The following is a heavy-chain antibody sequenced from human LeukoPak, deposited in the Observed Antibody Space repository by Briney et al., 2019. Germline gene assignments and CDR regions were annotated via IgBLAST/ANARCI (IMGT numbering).Heavy chain of an antibody. D-gene: IGHD3-10*01. CDR1: GYTFTGYY. J-gene: IGHJ4*02. CDR2: INPNSGGT. CDR3: ARGGNYYGSGPYPTGADY. Sequence: ASVKVSCKASGYTFTGYYMHWVRQAPGQGLEWMGWINPNSGGTNYAQKFQGRVTMTRDTSISTAYMELSRLRSDDTAVYYCARGGNYYGSGPYPTGADYWGQGTLVTVSS. V-gene: IGHV1-2*02.